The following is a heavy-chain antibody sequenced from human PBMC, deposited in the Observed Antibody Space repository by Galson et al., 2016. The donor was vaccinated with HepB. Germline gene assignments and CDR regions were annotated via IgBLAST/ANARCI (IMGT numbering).Heavy chain of an antibody. J-gene: IGHJ4*02. V-gene: IGHV3-23*01. CDR2: VTNSGVTT. CDR1: GFNFDSYA. CDR3: APHSVTVAGYFAY. Sequence: SLRLFCAASGFNFDSYAMTWVRQAPGKGLDWVSSVTNSGVTTHYADSVKGRFTISRDNSKNTLYLQMNSLSAEDTAVYYCAPHSVTVAGYFAYWGQGTLVTVSS. D-gene: IGHD6-19*01.